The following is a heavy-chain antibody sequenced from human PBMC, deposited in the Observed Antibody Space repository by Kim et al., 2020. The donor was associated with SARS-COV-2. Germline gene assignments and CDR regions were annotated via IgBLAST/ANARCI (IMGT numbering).Heavy chain of an antibody. D-gene: IGHD3-22*01. CDR2: ISGSGISI. CDR3: AKDTSLSMIVVASFDH. Sequence: GGSLRLSCVASGFTFSAHAMNWVRQAPGKGLEWVSCISGSGISIYYADSVKGRFTISRDNSKNSVYLQMNSLRVDDTAIYYCAKDTSLSMIVVASFDHWGQGTLVTVSS. J-gene: IGHJ4*02. CDR1: GFTFSAHA. V-gene: IGHV3-21*04.